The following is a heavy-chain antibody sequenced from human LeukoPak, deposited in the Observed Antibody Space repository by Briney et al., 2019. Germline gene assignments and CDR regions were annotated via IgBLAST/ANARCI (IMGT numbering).Heavy chain of an antibody. CDR1: GFTVSSNY. CDR3: ARGAGYNYPYYFDY. CDR2: IYGGGNI. D-gene: IGHD5-24*01. V-gene: IGHV3-53*01. J-gene: IGHJ4*02. Sequence: GGSLRLSCAASGFTVSSNYMNWVRQAPGKGLEWVSVIYGGGNIYYADSVKGRFTISRDNSKNTLYLQMNSLRAEDTAVYYCARGAGYNYPYYFDYWGQETLVTVSS.